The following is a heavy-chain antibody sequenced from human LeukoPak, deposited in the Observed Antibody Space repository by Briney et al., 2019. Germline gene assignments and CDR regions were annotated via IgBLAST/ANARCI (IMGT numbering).Heavy chain of an antibody. D-gene: IGHD3-10*01. CDR1: GGSFSGYY. J-gene: IGHJ4*02. CDR3: TRAFIRLYYYFDY. Sequence: LSLTCAVYGGSFSGYYWSWFRQAPGKGLEWVGFIRSKAYGGTTEYAASVKGRFTISRDDSKSIAYLQMNSLKTEDTAVYYCTRAFIRLYYYFDYWGQGTLVTVSS. V-gene: IGHV3-49*03. CDR2: IRSKAYGGTT.